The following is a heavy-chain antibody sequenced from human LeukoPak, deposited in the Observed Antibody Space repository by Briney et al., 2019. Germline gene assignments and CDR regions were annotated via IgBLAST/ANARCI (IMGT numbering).Heavy chain of an antibody. CDR2: IKQDGSEK. J-gene: IGHJ4*02. CDR3: AREEYVDHLWW. Sequence: GGSLRLSCAASGFIFSSYWMSWVRQAPGKGLEWVANIKQDGSEKYYVDSVKGRFSISRDNAKNSLYLQMNGLRAEDTAVYYCAREEYVDHLWWWGQGTPVTVSS. CDR1: GFIFSSYW. D-gene: IGHD2-21*01. V-gene: IGHV3-7*01.